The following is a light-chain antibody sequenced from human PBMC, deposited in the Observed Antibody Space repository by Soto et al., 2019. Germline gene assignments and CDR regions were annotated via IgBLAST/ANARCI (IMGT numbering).Light chain of an antibody. CDR1: SSDVGGYAY. CDR2: EVS. V-gene: IGLV2-14*01. CDR3: SSYTSDTTNA. Sequence: QSALTQPASVSGSPGQSITISCTGTSSDVGGYAYVSWYQQYPGKAPKLVISEVSNRPSGISHRFSGSRSGNTASLTISGLQAEDEADYYCSSYTSDTTNAFGGGTKLTVL. J-gene: IGLJ7*01.